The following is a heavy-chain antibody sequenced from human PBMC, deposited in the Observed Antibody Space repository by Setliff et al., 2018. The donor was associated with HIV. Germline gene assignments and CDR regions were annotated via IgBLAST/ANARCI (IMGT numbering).Heavy chain of an antibody. V-gene: IGHV4-39*01. CDR2: IYFNGIT. CDR1: GDSVSSRSYY. Sequence: SETLSLTCSVSGDSVSSRSYYWGWIRQSPGKGLEWIGSIYFNGITHDNPSLKSRVTTSVDTSKNQFSLKLSSVTAADTAIYYCVTVVQDDLGVGGGSRFDNWGQGTRVTVSS. CDR3: VTVVQDDLGVGGGSRFDN. D-gene: IGHD3-10*01. J-gene: IGHJ4*02.